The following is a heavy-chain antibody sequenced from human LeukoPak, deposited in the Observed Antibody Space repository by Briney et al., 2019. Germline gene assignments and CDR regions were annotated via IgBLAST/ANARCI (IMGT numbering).Heavy chain of an antibody. D-gene: IGHD5-12*01. Sequence: PSGTLSLTCAVSGGSISSENWWTWVRQPPGKGLEWIGEIYHSGSTNYNPSLRSRVTLSLDKSNNQFSLKVSSVTAADTAVYFCARGPSVAAHLDYWGQGTLLPVFS. CDR2: IYHSGST. CDR1: GGSISSENW. V-gene: IGHV4-4*02. J-gene: IGHJ4*02. CDR3: ARGPSVAAHLDY.